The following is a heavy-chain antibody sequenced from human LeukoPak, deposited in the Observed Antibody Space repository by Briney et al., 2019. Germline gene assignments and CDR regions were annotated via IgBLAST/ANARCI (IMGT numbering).Heavy chain of an antibody. V-gene: IGHV3-21*01. D-gene: IGHD3-22*01. CDR2: ISSSSSYI. CDR3: ARGMDYYDSSGYY. J-gene: IGHJ4*02. Sequence: GGSLRLSCAASGFTFSSYSMNWVRQAPGKGLEWVSSISSSSSYIYYADSVKGRFTISRDNAKNSLYLQMNSLRAEDTAVYYCARGMDYYDSSGYYWGQGTLVTVSS. CDR1: GFTFSSYS.